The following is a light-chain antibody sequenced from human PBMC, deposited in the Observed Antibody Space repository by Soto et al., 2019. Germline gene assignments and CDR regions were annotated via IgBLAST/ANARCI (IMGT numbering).Light chain of an antibody. CDR3: CSYAGSYTFEV. Sequence: QSALTQPRSVSGSPGQSVTISCTGTSSDVGAYDFVSWFQQHPGKAPKLIIYDVSKRPSGVPDRFSGSKSGNTASLTISGLRAEDEADYHCCSYAGSYTFEVFGGGTKLTVL. V-gene: IGLV2-11*01. J-gene: IGLJ2*01. CDR1: SSDVGAYDF. CDR2: DVS.